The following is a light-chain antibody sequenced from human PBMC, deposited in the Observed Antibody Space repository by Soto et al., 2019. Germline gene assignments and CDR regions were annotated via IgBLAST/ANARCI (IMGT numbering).Light chain of an antibody. J-gene: IGLJ1*01. CDR1: SSDVGGYNY. V-gene: IGLV2-14*03. CDR2: DVT. Sequence: HSALTQPASVSGSPGQSIAISCTGTSSDVGGYNYVSWYQQHPGKAPKLMIYDVTNRPSGVSNRFSGSKSGNTASLTISGLQAEDEADYYCSSYTSSTTYVFETGNKVTVL. CDR3: SSYTSSTTYV.